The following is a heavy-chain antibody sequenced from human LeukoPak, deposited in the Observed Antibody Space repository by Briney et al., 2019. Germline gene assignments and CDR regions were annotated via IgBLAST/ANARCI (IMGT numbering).Heavy chain of an antibody. Sequence: GGSLRLSCAASGFTFSSYWMSWVRQAPGKGLEWVANIKQDGSEKYYVDSVKGRFTISRDNAKNSLYLQMNSLRAEDTAVYYCARAPKSSGWYIWYFDLWGRGTLVTVSS. D-gene: IGHD6-19*01. CDR2: IKQDGSEK. V-gene: IGHV3-7*01. J-gene: IGHJ2*01. CDR3: ARAPKSSGWYIWYFDL. CDR1: GFTFSSYW.